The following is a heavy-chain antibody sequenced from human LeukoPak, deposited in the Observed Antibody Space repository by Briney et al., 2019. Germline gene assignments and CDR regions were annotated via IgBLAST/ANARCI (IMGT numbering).Heavy chain of an antibody. J-gene: IGHJ4*02. CDR1: GGSISSSSYY. V-gene: IGHV4-39*07. CDR2: IYYSGST. CDR3: ARAPPFRAVVTPFDY. Sequence: PSETLSLTCTVSGGSISSSSYYWGWIRQPPGKGLEWIGSIYYSGSTYYNPSLKSRVTISVDTSKNHFSLRLSSVTAADTAVYYCARAPPFRAVVTPFDYWGQGTLVTVSS. D-gene: IGHD4-23*01.